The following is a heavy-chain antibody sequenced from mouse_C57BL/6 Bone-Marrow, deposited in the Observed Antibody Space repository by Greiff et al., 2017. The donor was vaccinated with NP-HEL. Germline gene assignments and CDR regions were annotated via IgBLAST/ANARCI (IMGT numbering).Heavy chain of an antibody. CDR1: GYTFTSYW. V-gene: IGHV1-50*01. CDR3: ASPFSDYAMDY. J-gene: IGHJ4*01. CDR2: IDPSDSYT. Sequence: QVQLQQPGAELVKPGSSVKLSCKASGYTFTSYWMQWVKQRPGQGLEWIGEIDPSDSYTNYNQKFKGKATLTVDTSSSTAYMQLSSLTSEDSAVYFCASPFSDYAMDYWGQGTSVTVSS.